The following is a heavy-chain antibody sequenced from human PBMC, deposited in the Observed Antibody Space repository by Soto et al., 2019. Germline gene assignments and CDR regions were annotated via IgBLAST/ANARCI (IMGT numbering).Heavy chain of an antibody. CDR1: GFTFSSYA. V-gene: IGHV3-30-3*01. J-gene: IGHJ4*02. Sequence: PGGSLRVSCAASGFTFSSYAMHWVRQSPGKGLEWVAVISYDGSNKYYADSVKGRFTISRDNSKNTLYLQMNSLRAEDTAVYYCARARYDSSGYLDYWGQGTLVTVSS. CDR3: ARARYDSSGYLDY. D-gene: IGHD3-22*01. CDR2: ISYDGSNK.